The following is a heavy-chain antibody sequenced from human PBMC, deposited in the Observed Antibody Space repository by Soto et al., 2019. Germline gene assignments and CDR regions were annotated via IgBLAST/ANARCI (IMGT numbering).Heavy chain of an antibody. J-gene: IGHJ4*02. CDR2: IYYGGTT. D-gene: IGHD6-13*01. CDR1: GGYFSPNY. CDR3: KRHEGGAAADRPLDY. V-gene: IGHV4-59*08. Sequence: PSETLSLTCTVSGGYFSPNYWSWIRQHTGKGLEWVGYIYYGGTTSYNPSLKSRVTMSVDTSTNQFSLKLNSVTAADTAVYYCKRHEGGAAADRPLDYWGQGTLVTVSS.